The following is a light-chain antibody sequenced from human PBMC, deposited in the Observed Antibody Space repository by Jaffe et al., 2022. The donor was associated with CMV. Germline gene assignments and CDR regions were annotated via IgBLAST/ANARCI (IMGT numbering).Light chain of an antibody. CDR2: DVR. Sequence: QSALTQPASVSGSPGQSITISCTGTSSDVGGYNYVSWYQQHPGKAPKLMVFDVRYRPSGVSTRFSGSKSGNTAFLIISGLQAEDEADYYCSSYTSDNTRVFGGGTKLTVL. J-gene: IGLJ3*02. CDR1: SSDVGGYNY. V-gene: IGLV2-14*03. CDR3: SSYTSDNTRV.